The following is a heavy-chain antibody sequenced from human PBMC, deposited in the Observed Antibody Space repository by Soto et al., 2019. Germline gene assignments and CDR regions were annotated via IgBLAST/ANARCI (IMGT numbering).Heavy chain of an antibody. D-gene: IGHD1-1*01. CDR3: VRSPVPTGTTLYYFDY. CDR1: GYTFTRYY. J-gene: IGHJ4*02. CDR2: IDPSAGST. Sequence: QLQLVQSGADVKKPGASVKVSCKASGYTFTRYYMHWVRQAPGQGLEWMGLIDPSAGSTTWAQRFKGRIAMTRDTSTSTVFMELSSLSSEDTAVYYCVRSPVPTGTTLYYFDYWGQGTLVTVSS. V-gene: IGHV1-46*01.